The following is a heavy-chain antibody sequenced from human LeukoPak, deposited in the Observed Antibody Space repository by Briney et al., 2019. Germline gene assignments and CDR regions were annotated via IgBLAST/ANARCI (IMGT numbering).Heavy chain of an antibody. CDR1: GGSISSYY. Sequence: PSETLSLTCTVSGGSISSYYWSWLRQPPGKGLEWIGYMYYSGSTNYNPSTNYNPSLKSRVTISVDTSKNQFSLKLSSVTAADTAVYYCARAAAAAIPSTNFDYWGQGTLVTVSS. CDR3: ARAAAAAIPSTNFDY. D-gene: IGHD2-2*02. J-gene: IGHJ4*02. CDR2: MYYSGST. V-gene: IGHV4-59*01.